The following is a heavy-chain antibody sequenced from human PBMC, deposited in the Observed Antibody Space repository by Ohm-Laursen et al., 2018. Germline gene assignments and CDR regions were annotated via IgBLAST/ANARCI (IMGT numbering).Heavy chain of an antibody. CDR2: IYYSGTT. CDR3: ARAGDTSMEIDY. CDR1: GAPISTHY. J-gene: IGHJ4*02. Sequence: TLSLTCPVSGAPISTHYWSWIRQPPGKGLEWIGYIYYSGTTNYNPSLKNRVTISLNTSKNQFSLKLSSVTAADTAVYYCARAGDTSMEIDYWGQGTLVTVSS. D-gene: IGHD5-18*01. V-gene: IGHV4-59*11.